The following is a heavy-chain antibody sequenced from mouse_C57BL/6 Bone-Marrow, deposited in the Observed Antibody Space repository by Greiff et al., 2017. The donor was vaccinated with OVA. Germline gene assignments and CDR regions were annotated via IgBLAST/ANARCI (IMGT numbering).Heavy chain of an antibody. CDR3: ARGAFYYYGSSPFDV. CDR1: GYTFTSYW. D-gene: IGHD1-1*01. CDR2: IDPNSGGT. Sequence: QVQLQQPGAELVKPGASVKLSCKASGYTFTSYWMHWVKQRPGRGLEWIGRIDPNSGGTKYNEKFKSKATLTVDKPSSTAYMQLSSLTSEDSAVYYCARGAFYYYGSSPFDVWAQGPRSPSPQ. J-gene: IGHJ1*03. V-gene: IGHV1-72*01.